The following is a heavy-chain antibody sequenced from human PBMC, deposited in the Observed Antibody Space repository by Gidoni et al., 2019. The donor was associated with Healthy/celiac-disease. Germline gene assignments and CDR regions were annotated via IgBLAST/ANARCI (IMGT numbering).Heavy chain of an antibody. Sequence: EVQLVESGGGLVQPGRSLRLSCTASGFTFGAYAMSWFRQAPGKGLEWVGFIRSKAYGGTTEYAASVKGRFTISRDDSKSIAYLQMNSLKTEDTAVYYCTRDKRYYYDSSGSYFDYWGQGTLVTVSS. CDR3: TRDKRYYYDSSGSYFDY. J-gene: IGHJ4*02. D-gene: IGHD3-22*01. CDR2: IRSKAYGGTT. CDR1: GFTFGAYA. V-gene: IGHV3-49*03.